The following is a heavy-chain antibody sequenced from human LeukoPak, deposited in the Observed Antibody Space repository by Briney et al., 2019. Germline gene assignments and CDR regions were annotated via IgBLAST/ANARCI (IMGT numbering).Heavy chain of an antibody. CDR3: ARLWPGGSWAFDI. D-gene: IGHD3-10*01. CDR1: GGSFSDYF. V-gene: IGHV4-34*01. Sequence: SETLSLTCAAYGGSFSDYFWTWIRQPPGKGLEWLGDINHSGSTNYNPALKSRVTMSLDTSKNQFSLRLSSVTAADTAVYYCARLWPGGSWAFDIWGQGTMVTVSS. J-gene: IGHJ3*02. CDR2: INHSGST.